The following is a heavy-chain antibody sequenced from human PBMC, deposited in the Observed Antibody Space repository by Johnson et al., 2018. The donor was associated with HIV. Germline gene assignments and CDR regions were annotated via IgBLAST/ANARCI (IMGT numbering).Heavy chain of an antibody. Sequence: VQLVESGGGLVQPGGSLRLSCAASGFTFSNAWMSWVRQAPGKGLEWVGRIKSKTDGGTTDYAAPVKGRFTISRDDSKNTLYLQMNSLRAEDTAVYYCARGNDYSNYGAFDIWGQGTMVIVSS. CDR2: IKSKTDGGTT. CDR1: GFTFSNAW. D-gene: IGHD4-11*01. V-gene: IGHV3-15*01. J-gene: IGHJ3*02. CDR3: ARGNDYSNYGAFDI.